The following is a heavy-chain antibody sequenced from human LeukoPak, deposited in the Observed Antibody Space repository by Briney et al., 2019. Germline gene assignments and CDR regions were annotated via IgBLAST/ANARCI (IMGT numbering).Heavy chain of an antibody. CDR3: ARDTDCTVTNCYGGDDGFDI. J-gene: IGHJ3*02. CDR2: ISSRSIYI. V-gene: IGHV3-21*01. CDR1: GFTFSTYS. Sequence: GGSLRLSCAASGFTFSTYSMNWVRQAPGGGLEWVESISSRSIYIYYADSMKGRFTISRDNAENSLYLQMDSLRAEDTAVYYCARDTDCTVTNCYGGDDGFDIWGQGTMVTVSS. D-gene: IGHD2-2*01.